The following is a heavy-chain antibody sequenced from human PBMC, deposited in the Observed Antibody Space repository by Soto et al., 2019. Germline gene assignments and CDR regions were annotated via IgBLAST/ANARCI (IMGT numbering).Heavy chain of an antibody. J-gene: IGHJ6*02. CDR2: INPNSGGT. Sequence: ASVKVSCKASGYTFTGYYMHWVRQAPGQGLEWMGWINPNSGGTNYAQKFQGWVTMTRDTSISTAYMELSRLRSDDTAVYYCARVGEVVVAATPYYYRRHVWGQGTTATV. CDR3: ARVGEVVVAATPYYYRRHV. V-gene: IGHV1-2*04. CDR1: GYTFTGYY. D-gene: IGHD2-15*01.